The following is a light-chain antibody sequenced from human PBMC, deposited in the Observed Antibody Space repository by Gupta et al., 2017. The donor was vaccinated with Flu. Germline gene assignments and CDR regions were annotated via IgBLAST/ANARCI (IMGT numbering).Light chain of an antibody. CDR2: ADT. J-gene: IGLJ3*02. Sequence: SYELTQPPSVSVSPGQTARITCPGDALPKKYAYWYQQKSGQAPVLVISADTKRRPGIPERFSASSSGTMATLTISGAQLEDEADYYCDSADGSGHHEGVFGGGTKLTVL. V-gene: IGLV3-10*01. CDR1: ALPKKY. CDR3: DSADGSGHHEGV.